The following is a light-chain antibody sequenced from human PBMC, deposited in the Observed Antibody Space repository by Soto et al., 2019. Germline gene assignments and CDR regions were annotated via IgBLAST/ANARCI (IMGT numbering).Light chain of an antibody. Sequence: QSVLTQPASVSGSPGQSITISCTGTSSDVGGYNYVSWYQHRPGKAPKLIIYGVSNRPSGVSNRFSGSKSGNTASLTISGLQAEDESDFYCSSYTSSSTYVVFGGGTKLTVL. CDR1: SSDVGGYNY. V-gene: IGLV2-14*03. CDR3: SSYTSSSTYVV. J-gene: IGLJ2*01. CDR2: GVS.